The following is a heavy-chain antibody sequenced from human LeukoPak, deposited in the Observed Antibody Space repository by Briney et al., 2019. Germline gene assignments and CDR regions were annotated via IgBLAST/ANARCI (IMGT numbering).Heavy chain of an antibody. Sequence: SETLSLTCTVSGGSINNGGYYWGWIRQPPGEGPEWIGSLYYNGATYYNPTLRSRVTMSVDTSKNQFSLKLTSVTAADTAVYYCASRRSSGSGSFPTDWGQGILVTVSS. D-gene: IGHD3-10*01. CDR3: ASRRSSGSGSFPTD. V-gene: IGHV4-39*01. CDR1: GGSINNGGYY. J-gene: IGHJ4*02. CDR2: LYYNGAT.